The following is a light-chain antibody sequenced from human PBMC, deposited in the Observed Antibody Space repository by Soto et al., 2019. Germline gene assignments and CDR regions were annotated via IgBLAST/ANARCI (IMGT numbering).Light chain of an antibody. CDR3: SSYTGSSTIV. J-gene: IGLJ2*01. Sequence: QSVLTQPASVSGSPGQSITISCTGTSSDVGGYNYVSWYQQHPGTAPKLIIFEVSNRPSGVSNRFSGSKSGNTASLTISGLQAEDEADYYCSSYTGSSTIVFGGGTPLTVL. V-gene: IGLV2-14*01. CDR1: SSDVGGYNY. CDR2: EVS.